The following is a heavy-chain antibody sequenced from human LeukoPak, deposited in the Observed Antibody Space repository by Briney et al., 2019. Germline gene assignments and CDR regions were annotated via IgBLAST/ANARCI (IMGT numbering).Heavy chain of an antibody. J-gene: IGHJ4*02. CDR2: ISYDGSNK. Sequence: GGSLRLSCAASGFTFSSYGMHWVRQAPGKGLEWVAVISYDGSNKYYADSVKGRFTISRDNSKNTLYLQMNSLRAEDTAVYYCVRHLVEPKKSYYRPFDYWGQGILVTHSS. D-gene: IGHD1-26*01. CDR1: GFTFSSYG. CDR3: VRHLVEPKKSYYRPFDY. V-gene: IGHV3-30*03.